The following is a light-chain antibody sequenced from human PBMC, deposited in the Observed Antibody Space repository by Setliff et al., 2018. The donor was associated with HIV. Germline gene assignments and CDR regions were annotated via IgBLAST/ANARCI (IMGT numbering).Light chain of an antibody. J-gene: IGLJ1*01. CDR3: CPNTGSNTYV. CDR1: SSDVGRYNL. Sequence: QSALAQPASVSGSPGQSITISCTGTSSDVGRYNLVSWYQQHPGKAPKLMIYQATKRPSGVSNRFSGSKSGNTASLTISGLQAEDEADYYCCPNTGSNTYVFGTGTQLTVL. CDR2: QAT. V-gene: IGLV2-23*01.